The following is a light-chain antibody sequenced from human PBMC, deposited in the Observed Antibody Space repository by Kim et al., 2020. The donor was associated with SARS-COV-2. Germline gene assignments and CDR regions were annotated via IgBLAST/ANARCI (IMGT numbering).Light chain of an antibody. CDR3: QQRDTRPYT. V-gene: IGKV3D-11*02. Sequence: IVLTQSPATLSLSPGERATLSCRATQSVNSDLAWYEHKPGQAPRLLIYDISNRAPGIPARFSGSGTGTDFILTISSLEPEDSAVYYCQQRDTRPYTFGQGTKLEI. CDR2: DIS. CDR1: QSVNSD. J-gene: IGKJ2*01.